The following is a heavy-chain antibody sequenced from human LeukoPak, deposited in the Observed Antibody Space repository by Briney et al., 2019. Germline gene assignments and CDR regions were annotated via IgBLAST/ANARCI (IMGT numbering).Heavy chain of an antibody. D-gene: IGHD2-2*01. CDR2: IYPGDSDT. CDR1: GYSFTSYW. J-gene: IGHJ5*02. Sequence: KVGESLKISCKGSGYSFTSYWIGWVRQLPGKGLEWMGIIYPGDSDTRYSPSFQGQVTISADKSISTAYLQWSSLKASDTAMYYCARFTGGSSTSSKDVFDPWGQGTLVTVSS. CDR3: ARFTGGSSTSSKDVFDP. V-gene: IGHV5-51*01.